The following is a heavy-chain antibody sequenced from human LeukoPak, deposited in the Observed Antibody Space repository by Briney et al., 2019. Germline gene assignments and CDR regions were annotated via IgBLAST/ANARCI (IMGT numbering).Heavy chain of an antibody. V-gene: IGHV4-4*07. Sequence: SETLSLTCTVSGGSINNYYWSWIRQPAGKTLEWIGRIHSSGNTHYNPSLKSRVTVSVDTSKNQFSLKLSSVTAADTAVYYCASVIQQSNWKSGFDYWGQGTLVTVSS. D-gene: IGHD1-20*01. J-gene: IGHJ4*02. CDR2: IHSSGNT. CDR3: ASVIQQSNWKSGFDY. CDR1: GGSINNYY.